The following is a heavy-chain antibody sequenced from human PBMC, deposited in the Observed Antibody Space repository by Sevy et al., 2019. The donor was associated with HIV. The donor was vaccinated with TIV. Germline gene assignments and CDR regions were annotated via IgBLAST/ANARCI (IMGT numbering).Heavy chain of an antibody. Sequence: GGSLRLSCAASGFTFSSYSMNWVRQAPGKGLEWVSSISTSSSYIYYADSVKGRFTISRDNAKNSLYLQMNSLRAEDTSVYYCARISCTNGVCFQGYYYYAMDVWGQGTTVTVSS. J-gene: IGHJ6*02. CDR2: ISTSSSYI. V-gene: IGHV3-21*01. D-gene: IGHD2-8*01. CDR1: GFTFSSYS. CDR3: ARISCTNGVCFQGYYYYAMDV.